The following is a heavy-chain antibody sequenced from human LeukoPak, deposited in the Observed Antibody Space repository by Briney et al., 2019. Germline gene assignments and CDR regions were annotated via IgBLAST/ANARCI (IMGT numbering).Heavy chain of an antibody. CDR1: GFYFSAYI. CDR2: INTGSTYM. J-gene: IGHJ6*03. Sequence: PGGSLRLSCAASGFYFSAYIMNWVRRAPGKGLEWVSSINTGSTYMYYADSVKGRFTISRDNAKNSLHLQMSSLRADDTAVYFCARVEATTGRNYHYYYMDVWGKGTTVTVSS. D-gene: IGHD1-1*01. CDR3: ARVEATTGRNYHYYYMDV. V-gene: IGHV3-21*01.